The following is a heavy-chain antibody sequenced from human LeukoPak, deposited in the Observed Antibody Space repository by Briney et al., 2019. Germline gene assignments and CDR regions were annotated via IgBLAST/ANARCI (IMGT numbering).Heavy chain of an antibody. J-gene: IGHJ4*02. V-gene: IGHV3-15*01. CDR1: GFTVSSNH. Sequence: PGGSLRLSCAASGFTVSSNHMSWVRQAPGKGLXXXXXXKSKTDGGTTDYAAPVKGRFTISRDDSKNTLYLQMNSLKTEDTAVYYCTTLWFGELTRYFDYWGQGTLVTVSS. CDR3: TTLWFGELTRYFDY. CDR2: XKSKTDGGTT. D-gene: IGHD3-10*01.